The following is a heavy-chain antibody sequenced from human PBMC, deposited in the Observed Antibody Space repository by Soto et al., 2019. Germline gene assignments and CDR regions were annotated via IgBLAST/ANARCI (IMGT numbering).Heavy chain of an antibody. D-gene: IGHD2-15*01. V-gene: IGHV3-33*01. J-gene: IGHJ4*02. CDR1: GFTFSSYG. CDR2: IWYDGSNK. Sequence: GGSLRLSCAASGFTFSSYGMHWVRQAPGKGLEWVAVIWYDGSNKYYADSVKGRFTISRDNSKNTLYLQMNSLRAGDTAVYYCARGNLGCCSGGSCYSIDYWGQGTLVTVSS. CDR3: ARGNLGCCSGGSCYSIDY.